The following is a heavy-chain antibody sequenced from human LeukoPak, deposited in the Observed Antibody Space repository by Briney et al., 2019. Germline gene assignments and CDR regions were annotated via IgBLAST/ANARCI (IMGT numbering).Heavy chain of an antibody. CDR1: GYTFTSYD. Sequence: ATVKVSYKASGYTFTSYDINWVRQATGQGLEWMGWMNPNSGNTGYAQKFQGRVTMTRNTSISTAYMELSSLRSEDTAVYYCARYSGYDYYYYYYMDVWGKGTTVTVSS. CDR3: ARYSGYDYYYYYYMDV. D-gene: IGHD5-12*01. CDR2: MNPNSGNT. J-gene: IGHJ6*03. V-gene: IGHV1-8*01.